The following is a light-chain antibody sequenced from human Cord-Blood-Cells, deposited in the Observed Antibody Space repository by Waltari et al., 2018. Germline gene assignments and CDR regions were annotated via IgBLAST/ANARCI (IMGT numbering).Light chain of an antibody. CDR3: CSYAGSYTWV. Sequence: QSALTQPRSVSGSPGQSVTISCPGTSSDVGGYNYVSWYQQHPGTAPKLMIYDVSKRPSGVPDRFSVSKSGNTASLTISGLQAEDEADYYCCSYAGSYTWVFGGGTKLTVL. J-gene: IGLJ3*02. V-gene: IGLV2-11*01. CDR1: SSDVGGYNY. CDR2: DVS.